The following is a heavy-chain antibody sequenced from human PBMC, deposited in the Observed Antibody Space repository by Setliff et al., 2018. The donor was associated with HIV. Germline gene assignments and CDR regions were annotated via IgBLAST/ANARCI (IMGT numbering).Heavy chain of an antibody. CDR1: GGSISNYY. CDR3: ALAGYTSGFYWVFGACGV. D-gene: IGHD3-22*01. J-gene: IGHJ3*01. V-gene: IGHV4-59*03. CDR2: IQYSDSS. Sequence: PSETLSLTCTVSGGSISNYYWTWIRQPPGKGLEWIASIQYSDSSHYNPSLQRRVTISLDTSTKQFSLYLSFVTETDTAVYYCALAGYTSGFYWVFGACGVCGQGKMVTVSS.